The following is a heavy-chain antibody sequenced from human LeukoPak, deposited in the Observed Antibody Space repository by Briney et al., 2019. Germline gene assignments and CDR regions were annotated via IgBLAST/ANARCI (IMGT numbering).Heavy chain of an antibody. V-gene: IGHV1-18*01. CDR2: ISAYNGNT. CDR1: GYTFTSYG. J-gene: IGHJ4*02. D-gene: IGHD3-22*01. Sequence: ASVKVSCKASGYTFTSYGISWVRQAPGQGLEWMGWISAYNGNTNYAQKLQGRVTMTTDTSTSTAYMELRSLRSDDTAVYYCARVMDYYDSSGYDYWGQGTPVTVSS. CDR3: ARVMDYYDSSGYDY.